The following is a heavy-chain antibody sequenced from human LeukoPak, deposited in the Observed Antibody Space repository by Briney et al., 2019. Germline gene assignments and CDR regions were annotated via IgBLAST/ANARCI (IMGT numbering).Heavy chain of an antibody. CDR1: GITFSSFW. J-gene: IGHJ4*02. V-gene: IGHV3-7*05. CDR3: ARPIVATNLNY. D-gene: IGHD5-12*01. Sequence: QSGGSLRLSCAASGITFSSFWMSWVRRAPGKGLEWVANIKQDGSEKYYVDSVKGRFTISRDNAKNSLYLQMNSLRAEDTAVYYCARPIVATNLNYWGQGTLVTVSS. CDR2: IKQDGSEK.